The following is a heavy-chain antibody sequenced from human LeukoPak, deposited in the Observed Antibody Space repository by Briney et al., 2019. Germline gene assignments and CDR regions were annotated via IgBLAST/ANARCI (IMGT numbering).Heavy chain of an antibody. CDR2: IYTSGST. CDR1: GGSISSGSYY. Sequence: TSETLSLTCTVSGGSISSGSYYWSWIRQPAGKGLEWIGRIYTSGSTNYNPSLKSRVTISVDTSKSQFSLKLSSVTAADTAVYYCARGCSSASCLTWGLDYWGQGTLVTVSS. V-gene: IGHV4-61*02. CDR3: ARGCSSASCLTWGLDY. J-gene: IGHJ4*02. D-gene: IGHD2-2*01.